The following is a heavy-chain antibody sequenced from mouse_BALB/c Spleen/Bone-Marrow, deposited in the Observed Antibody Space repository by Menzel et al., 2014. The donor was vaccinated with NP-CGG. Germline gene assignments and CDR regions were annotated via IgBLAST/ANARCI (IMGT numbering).Heavy chain of an antibody. J-gene: IGHJ4*01. CDR2: ISNGGGST. V-gene: IGHV5-12*02. Sequence: EVMLVESGGGLVQPGGSLKLSCATSGFTFSDYYMYWVRRTPEKRLEWVAYISNGGGSTYYPDTIKGRFTISRDNAKNTLYLQMSRLKSEDTAMYYCARQIYDVPMTTGGQGTSVTVSS. D-gene: IGHD2-4*01. CDR1: GFTFSDYY. CDR3: ARQIYDVPMTT.